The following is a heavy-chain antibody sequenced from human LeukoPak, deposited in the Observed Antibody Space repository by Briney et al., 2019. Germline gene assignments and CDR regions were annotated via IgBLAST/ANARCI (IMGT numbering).Heavy chain of an antibody. V-gene: IGHV3-74*01. D-gene: IGHD5-12*01. CDR2: INSDGSST. Sequence: GGSLRLSCAASGFTFSSYWMHWVRRAPGKGLVWVSRINSDGSSTSYADSVKGRFTISRDNAKNTLYLQMNSLRAEDTAVYYCARDPGYSGYGGLDYWGQGTLVTVSS. CDR3: ARDPGYSGYGGLDY. J-gene: IGHJ4*02. CDR1: GFTFSSYW.